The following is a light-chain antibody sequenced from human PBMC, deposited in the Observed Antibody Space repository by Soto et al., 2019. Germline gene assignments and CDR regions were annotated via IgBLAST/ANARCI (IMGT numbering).Light chain of an antibody. CDR1: QAISTW. V-gene: IGKV1D-12*01. J-gene: IGKJ1*01. CDR3: QQANSFHRT. Sequence: DIQMTQSPSSVSASVGDRVTITCRASQAISTWLAWYQQKPGKAPKLLIYAASSLQPGVPSRFSGSGSGTDLTLTISSLQHEDFAPYYCQQANSFHRTFGQGTKVEIK. CDR2: AAS.